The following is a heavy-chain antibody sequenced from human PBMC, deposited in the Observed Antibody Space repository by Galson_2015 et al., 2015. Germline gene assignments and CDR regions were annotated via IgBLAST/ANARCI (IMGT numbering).Heavy chain of an antibody. V-gene: IGHV4-31*02. CDR3: ARDRAINYYGSGSYLDY. Sequence: SGSTYYNPSPKSRVTISVDTSKNQFSLKLSSVTAADTAVYYCARDRAINYYGSGSYLDYWGQGTLVTVSS. D-gene: IGHD3-10*01. CDR2: SGST. J-gene: IGHJ4*02.